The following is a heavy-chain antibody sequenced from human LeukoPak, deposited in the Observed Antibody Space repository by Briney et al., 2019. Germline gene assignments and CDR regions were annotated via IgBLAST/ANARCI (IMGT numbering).Heavy chain of an antibody. CDR1: GFTFSSYG. CDR3: AKDWGHCSGGSCYYFDY. V-gene: IGHV3-30*02. J-gene: IGHJ4*02. D-gene: IGHD2-15*01. CDR2: IRYDGSNK. Sequence: PGGSLRLSCAASGFTFSSYGMHWVRQAPGKGLEWVAFIRYDGSNKYYADSVKGRFTISRDNSKNTLYLPMDSLRAEDTAVYYCAKDWGHCSGGSCYYFDYWGQGTLDTVSS.